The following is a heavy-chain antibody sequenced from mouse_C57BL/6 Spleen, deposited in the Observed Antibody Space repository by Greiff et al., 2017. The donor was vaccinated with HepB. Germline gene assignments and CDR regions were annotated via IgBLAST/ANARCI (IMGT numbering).Heavy chain of an antibody. CDR1: GFTFSDYG. D-gene: IGHD3-3*01. Sequence: EVMLVESGGGLVKPGGSLKLSCAASGFTFSDYGMHWVRQAPEKGLEWVAYISSGSSTIYYADTVKGRFTISRDNAKNTLFLQMTSLRSEDTAMYYCARGDLPWFAYWGQGTLVTVSA. J-gene: IGHJ3*01. CDR2: ISSGSSTI. CDR3: ARGDLPWFAY. V-gene: IGHV5-17*01.